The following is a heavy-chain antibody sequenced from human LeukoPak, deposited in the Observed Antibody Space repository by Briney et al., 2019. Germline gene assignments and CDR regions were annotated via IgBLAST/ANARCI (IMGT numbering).Heavy chain of an antibody. J-gene: IGHJ4*02. CDR1: GFTVSGTY. CDR2: IYSGGNT. V-gene: IGHV3-66*01. CDR3: ARALYSGHADLFDS. Sequence: GGSLRLSCAVSGFTVSGTYMSWVRQAPGEGLEWVSVIYSGGNTYYSGSVKGRFAISRDTSKNTLYLQMNSLRAEDTAVYYCARALYSGHADLFDSWGQGTLVTVSS. D-gene: IGHD5-12*01.